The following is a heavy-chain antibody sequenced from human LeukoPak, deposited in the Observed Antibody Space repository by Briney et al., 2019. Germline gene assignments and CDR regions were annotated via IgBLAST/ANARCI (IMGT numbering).Heavy chain of an antibody. J-gene: IGHJ6*03. D-gene: IGHD6-6*01. CDR3: ANDLRGSSSLIYYYYMDV. Sequence: GGSLRLSCAASGFTFSSYAMSWVRQAPGKGLEWVSAISGSGGSTYYADSVKGRFTIYRDNSNNTLYLQMNRLRAEDTAVYYCANDLRGSSSLIYYYYMDVWAKGTTVPVSS. CDR1: GFTFSSYA. V-gene: IGHV3-23*01. CDR2: ISGSGGST.